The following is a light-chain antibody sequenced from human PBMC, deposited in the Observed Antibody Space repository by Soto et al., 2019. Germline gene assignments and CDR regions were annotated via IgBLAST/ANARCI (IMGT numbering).Light chain of an antibody. CDR1: QDIRND. J-gene: IGKJ4*01. CDR2: GAS. V-gene: IGKV1-13*02. Sequence: AIQVTQSPSSLSASVGDRVTITCRASQDIRNDLAWYQQKPGQAPNLPIYGASSLESGVPPRFSGSGSGTDFTLTITSLQPEDFATYFCEQSNSAPLTFPLTFGGGTKVDIK. CDR3: EQSNSAPLTFPLT.